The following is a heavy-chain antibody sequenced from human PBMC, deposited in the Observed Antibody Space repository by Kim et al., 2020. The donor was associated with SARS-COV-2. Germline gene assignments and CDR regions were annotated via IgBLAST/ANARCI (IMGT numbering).Heavy chain of an antibody. J-gene: IGHJ4*02. V-gene: IGHV3-74*01. CDR3: ARDSRSSDGRSSDPFDY. CDR1: GFMFSSYW. Sequence: GGSLRLSCAASGFMFSSYWMHWVRQAPGKGLVWVSRITSDGSDTRYADSVKGRFTISRDNAKNTLYLQMNSLRAEDTAVYYCARDSRSSDGRSSDPFDYWGQGTLVTVSS. D-gene: IGHD6-6*01. CDR2: ITSDGSDT.